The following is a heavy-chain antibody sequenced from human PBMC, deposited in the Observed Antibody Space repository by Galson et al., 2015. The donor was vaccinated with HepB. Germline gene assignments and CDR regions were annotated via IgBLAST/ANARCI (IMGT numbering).Heavy chain of an antibody. J-gene: IGHJ4*02. D-gene: IGHD6-13*01. Sequence: SLRLSCAASGFTFSSYGMHWVRQAPGKGLEWVAVIWYDGSNKYYADSVKGRFTISRDNSKNTLYLQMNSLRAEDTAVYYCARDPWDSSSWLFDYWGQGTLVTVSS. CDR2: IWYDGSNK. CDR1: GFTFSSYG. V-gene: IGHV3-33*08. CDR3: ARDPWDSSSWLFDY.